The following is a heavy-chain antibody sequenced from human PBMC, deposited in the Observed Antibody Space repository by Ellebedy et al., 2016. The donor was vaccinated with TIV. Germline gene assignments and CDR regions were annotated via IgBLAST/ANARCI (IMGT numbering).Heavy chain of an antibody. CDR2: IYHNGNT. Sequence: MPSETLSLTCTVSGDSISNYYWTWIRQPPGKGLEWIGYIYHNGNTKYTPSLTRRVTISVDTSKNQFSLNLTSVTVADTAVYYCVRDRYSGLDPWGQGTLVTVSS. CDR3: VRDRYSGLDP. V-gene: IGHV4-59*01. D-gene: IGHD5-12*01. J-gene: IGHJ5*02. CDR1: GDSISNYY.